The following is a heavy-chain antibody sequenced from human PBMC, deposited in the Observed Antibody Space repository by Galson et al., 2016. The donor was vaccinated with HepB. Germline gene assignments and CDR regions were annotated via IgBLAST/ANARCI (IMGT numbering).Heavy chain of an antibody. V-gene: IGHV4-4*02. D-gene: IGHD4-11*01. Sequence: TLSLTCAVSGDSISSSNWWSWVRQSPGKGLEWIGEIYRSGSTNYNPSLKSRLTISVDKSENQFSLKLSSVTAADTAVYYCARCPTTVTTSPYFDYWGQGTLVTVSS. CDR2: IYRSGST. CDR3: ARCPTTVTTSPYFDY. CDR1: GDSISSSNW. J-gene: IGHJ4*02.